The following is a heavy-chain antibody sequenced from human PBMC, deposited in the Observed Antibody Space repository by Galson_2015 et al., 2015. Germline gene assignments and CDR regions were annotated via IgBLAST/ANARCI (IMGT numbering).Heavy chain of an antibody. J-gene: IGHJ4*02. V-gene: IGHV1-69*13. CDR1: GGTFSSYT. D-gene: IGHD3-22*01. CDR2: IIPIFGTA. CDR3: AAATYYDSSGPPRF. Sequence: SVKVSCKASGGTFSSYTISWVRQAPGQGLEWMGGIIPIFGTANYAQKFQGRVTITADESTSTAYMELSSLRSEDTAVYYCAAATYYDSSGPPRFWGQGTLVTVSS.